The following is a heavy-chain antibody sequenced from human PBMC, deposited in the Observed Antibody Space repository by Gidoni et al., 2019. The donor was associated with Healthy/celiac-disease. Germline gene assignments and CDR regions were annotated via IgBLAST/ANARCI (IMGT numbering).Heavy chain of an antibody. CDR1: GFTFSSYS. CDR2: ISSSSSTI. D-gene: IGHD2-21*01. CDR3: ARGDCGGDCYSVIAGIGSGDY. Sequence: EVQLVESGGGLVQPGGSLRLSCAASGFTFSSYSMNWVRQAPGKGLEWVSYISSSSSTIYYADSVKGRFTISRDNAKNSLYLQMNSLRDEDTAVYYCARGDCGGDCYSVIAGIGSGDYWGQGTLVTVSS. V-gene: IGHV3-48*02. J-gene: IGHJ4*02.